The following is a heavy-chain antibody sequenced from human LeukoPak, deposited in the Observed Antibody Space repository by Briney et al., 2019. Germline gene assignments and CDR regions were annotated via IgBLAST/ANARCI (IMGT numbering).Heavy chain of an antibody. CDR1: GFTFNRYS. CDR3: TRDPRALDC. Sequence: GGSLRLSCAASGFTFNRYSMNWVRQAPGKGLEWVSYIAYTGTIHYADSVKGRFTISRDDAKNSLYLHMNSLRAEDTAVYYCTRDPRALDCWGQGTLVTVSS. CDR2: IAYTGTI. V-gene: IGHV3-48*01. J-gene: IGHJ4*02.